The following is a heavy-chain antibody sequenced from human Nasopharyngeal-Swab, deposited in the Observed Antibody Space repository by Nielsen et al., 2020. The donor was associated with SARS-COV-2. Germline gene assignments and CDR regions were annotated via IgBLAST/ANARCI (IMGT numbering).Heavy chain of an antibody. Sequence: ASVKVSCKASGYTFTSYAMNWVRQAPGQGLEWMGWMNPNSGNTGYAQKFQGRVTMTRNTSISTAYMELSSLRSEDTAVYYCARGHYYDSSGSFAFDIWGQGTMVTVSS. CDR2: MNPNSGNT. CDR3: ARGHYYDSSGSFAFDI. J-gene: IGHJ3*02. CDR1: GYTFTSYA. V-gene: IGHV1-8*02. D-gene: IGHD3-22*01.